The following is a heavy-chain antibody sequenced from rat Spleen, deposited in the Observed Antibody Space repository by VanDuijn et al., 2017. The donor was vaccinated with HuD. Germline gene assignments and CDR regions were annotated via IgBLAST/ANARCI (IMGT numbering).Heavy chain of an antibody. D-gene: IGHD1-12*02. CDR3: ARHLIYYYDGTYYEVGVMDA. Sequence: EVQLVESGGGLVQPGRSMKLSCAASGLSFSNYDMAWVRQAPGKGLEWVASITNAAGKVYYPDSVKGRFTISRDNAKSSLYLQMDSLRSEDTATYYCARHLIYYYDGTYYEVGVMDAWGQGTSVTVSS. CDR2: ITNAAGKV. CDR1: GLSFSNYD. J-gene: IGHJ4*01. V-gene: IGHV5-25*01.